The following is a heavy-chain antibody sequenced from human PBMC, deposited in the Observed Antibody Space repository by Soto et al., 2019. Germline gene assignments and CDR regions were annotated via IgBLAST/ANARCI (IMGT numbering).Heavy chain of an antibody. CDR2: IKQDGSEK. V-gene: IGHV3-7*03. J-gene: IGHJ5*02. Sequence: EVQLVESGGGLVQPGGSLRLSCAASGFTFSSYWMSWVRQAPGKGLEWVANIKQDGSEKYYVDSVKGRFTISRDNSKNTLYLQMNSLRAEDTAVYYCAKDGIRRFLEQNNWFDPWGQGTLVTVSS. CDR3: AKDGIRRFLEQNNWFDP. D-gene: IGHD3-3*01. CDR1: GFTFSSYW.